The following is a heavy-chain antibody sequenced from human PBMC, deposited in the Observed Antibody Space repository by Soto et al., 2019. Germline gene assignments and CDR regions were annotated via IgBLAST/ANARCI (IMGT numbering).Heavy chain of an antibody. Sequence: GGSLGLSCSASGFTFSSYAMHWVRQAPGKGLEYVSAISSNGGSTYYADSVKGRFTISRDNSKNTLYLQMSSLRAEDTAVYYCVRASFYCYGSDCVVYDFCGQRTPVTGSS. D-gene: IGHD2-21*01. CDR2: ISSNGGST. J-gene: IGHJ4*01. V-gene: IGHV3-64D*06. CDR3: VRASFYCYGSDCVVYDF. CDR1: GFTFSSYA.